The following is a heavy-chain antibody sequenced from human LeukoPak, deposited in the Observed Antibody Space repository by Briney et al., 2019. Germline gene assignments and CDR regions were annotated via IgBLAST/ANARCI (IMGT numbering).Heavy chain of an antibody. D-gene: IGHD2-2*02. Sequence: GGSLRLSCAASGFTFSSYAMHWVRRAPGKGLEYVSAISSNGGSTYYANSVKGRFTISRDNSKNTLYLQMGSLRAEDMAVYYCATAPRYCSSTSCYTGYLVYRGQGTLVTVYS. CDR1: GFTFSSYA. V-gene: IGHV3-64*01. CDR3: ATAPRYCSSTSCYTGYLVY. J-gene: IGHJ4*02. CDR2: ISSNGGST.